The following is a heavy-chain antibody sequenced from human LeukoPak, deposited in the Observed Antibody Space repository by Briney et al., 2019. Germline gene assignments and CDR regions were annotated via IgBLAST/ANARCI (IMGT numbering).Heavy chain of an antibody. CDR3: ARVTYYYDSSGYYEHALTP. CDR2: IYYSGST. J-gene: IGHJ4*02. CDR1: GGSFSGYY. Sequence: SETLSLTCAVYGGSFSGYYWSWIRQPPGKGLEWIGYIYYSGSTYYNPSLKSRVTISVDTSKNQFSLKLSSVTAADTAVYYCARVTYYYDSSGYYEHALTPWGQGTLVTVSS. V-gene: IGHV4-34*09. D-gene: IGHD3-22*01.